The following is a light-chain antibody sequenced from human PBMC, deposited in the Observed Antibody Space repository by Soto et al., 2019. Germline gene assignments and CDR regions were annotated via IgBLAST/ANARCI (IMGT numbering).Light chain of an antibody. Sequence: QSVLTQTRSVSGSPGQSVTISCTGSSNDVGGYNFVSWYQQHPGKAPKFMIYDVTKRPSGVPDRFSGSKSGNTASLTISGLQTEDEADYYCCSYAGSYTVFGGGTKLTVL. CDR2: DVT. CDR1: SNDVGGYNF. J-gene: IGLJ3*02. CDR3: CSYAGSYTV. V-gene: IGLV2-11*01.